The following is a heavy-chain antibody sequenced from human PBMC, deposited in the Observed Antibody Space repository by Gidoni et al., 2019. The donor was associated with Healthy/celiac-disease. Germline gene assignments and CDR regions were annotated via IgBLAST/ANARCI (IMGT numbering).Heavy chain of an antibody. CDR1: GFPFRGYA. CDR3: AKDDRDIVVVPAAI. Sequence: EVQLLESGGGLVQPGGSLRLSCAASGFPFRGYARSWVRQAPGKGLECVAAITGSGGSTYSAASVKGRFTSSRAHSKNTLYLQMNSLRAEDTAVYYCAKDDRDIVVVPAAIWGQGTLVTVSS. J-gene: IGHJ4*02. D-gene: IGHD2-2*01. CDR2: ITGSGGST. V-gene: IGHV3-23*01.